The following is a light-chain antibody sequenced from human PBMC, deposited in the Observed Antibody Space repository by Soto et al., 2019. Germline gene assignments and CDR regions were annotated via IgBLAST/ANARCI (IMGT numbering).Light chain of an antibody. CDR1: QSVSSN. J-gene: IGKJ1*01. CDR3: QQYNDWPLT. CDR2: GAF. Sequence: EILMPQSPVTLSVSPGDRATLSCRASQSVSSNLAWYQQKPGQAPSLLIYGAFTRATGIPARFSGTGSGTEFTLTISSLQSEDFALYYCQQYNDWPLTFGQGTKVEI. V-gene: IGKV3-15*01.